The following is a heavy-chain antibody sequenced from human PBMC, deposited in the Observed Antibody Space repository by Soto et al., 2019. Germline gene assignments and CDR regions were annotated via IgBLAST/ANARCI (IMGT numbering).Heavy chain of an antibody. D-gene: IGHD2-8*01. J-gene: IGHJ4*02. V-gene: IGHV4-31*03. CDR2: IYYSGST. CDR1: GGSISSGGYY. CDR3: ARDRGERYGTNGVFAFMGWES. Sequence: SETLSLTCTVSGGSISSGGYYWSWIRQHPGKGLEWIGYIYYSGSTYYNPSLKSRVTISVDTSKNQFSLKLSSVTAADTAVYYCARDRGERYGTNGVFAFMGWESWGQGTLFTAS.